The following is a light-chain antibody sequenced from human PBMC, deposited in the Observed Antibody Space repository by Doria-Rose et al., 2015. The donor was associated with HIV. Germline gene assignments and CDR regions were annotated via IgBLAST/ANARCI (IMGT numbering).Light chain of an antibody. CDR2: SAS. Sequence: QSPFTLSASVGDRVTITCRASQSISAWLAWYQQKPEKAPKRLIYSASSLQSGVPSRFSGSGSGTEFTLTISSLQPEDFATYYCLQRNSYPYTFGQGTQLEIK. CDR3: LQRNSYPYT. J-gene: IGKJ2*01. CDR1: QSISAW. V-gene: IGKV1-5*01.